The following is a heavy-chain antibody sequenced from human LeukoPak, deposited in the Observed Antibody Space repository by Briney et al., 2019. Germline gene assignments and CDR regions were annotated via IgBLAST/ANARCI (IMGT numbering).Heavy chain of an antibody. CDR2: MNPNSGNT. Sequence: GASVKVSCKASGYTFTSYDINWVRQATGQGLEWMGWMNPNSGNTGYAQKFQGRVTITRNTSISTAYMELSSLRSEDTAVYYCARGRKQRVQGGYYYYYMDVWGKGTTVTVSS. D-gene: IGHD6-6*01. V-gene: IGHV1-8*03. CDR1: GYTFTSYD. CDR3: ARGRKQRVQGGYYYYYMDV. J-gene: IGHJ6*03.